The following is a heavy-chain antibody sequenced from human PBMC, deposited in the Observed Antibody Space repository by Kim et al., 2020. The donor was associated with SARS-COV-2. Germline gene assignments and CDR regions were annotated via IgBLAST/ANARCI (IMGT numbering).Heavy chain of an antibody. V-gene: IGHV3-33*01. J-gene: IGHJ4*02. CDR3: ATSSGSGWVHNY. CDR2: IWYDGSNK. Sequence: GGSLRLSCAASGLTFKSYGMHWVRQAPGKGLEWVAVIWYDGSNKYYADSVTGRFTISKDNSKNTLYLQMNSLRAEDTAVYYCATSSGSGWVHNYWGQGTLVTVSS. CDR1: GLTFKSYG. D-gene: IGHD6-19*01.